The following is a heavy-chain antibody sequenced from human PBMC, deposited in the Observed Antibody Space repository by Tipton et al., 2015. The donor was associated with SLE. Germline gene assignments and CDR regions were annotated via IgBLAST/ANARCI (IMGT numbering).Heavy chain of an antibody. CDR2: INHSGST. Sequence: GLVKPSETLSLTCAVYGGSFSGYYWSWIRQPPGKGLEWIGEINHSGSTNYNPSLKSRVTISVDTSKNQFSLKLSSVTAADTAVYYCAREIAYGAFDIWGQGTMVTVSS. CDR3: AREIAYGAFDI. D-gene: IGHD2-21*01. CDR1: GGSFSGYY. V-gene: IGHV4-34*01. J-gene: IGHJ3*02.